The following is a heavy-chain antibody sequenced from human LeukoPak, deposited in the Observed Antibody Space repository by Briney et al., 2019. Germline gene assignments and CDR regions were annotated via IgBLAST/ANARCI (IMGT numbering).Heavy chain of an antibody. J-gene: IGHJ4*02. D-gene: IGHD3-22*01. Sequence: SETLSLTCTVSGASVSSSNYYWSWLRQHPGKGLEWIGYIYYSGSTYYNPSLKSRVTISVDTSKNQFSLKLSSVTAADTAVYYCARTYTDYYDSSGYSKRGYFDYWGQGTLVTVSS. CDR1: GASVSSSNYY. V-gene: IGHV4-31*03. CDR2: IYYSGST. CDR3: ARTYTDYYDSSGYSKRGYFDY.